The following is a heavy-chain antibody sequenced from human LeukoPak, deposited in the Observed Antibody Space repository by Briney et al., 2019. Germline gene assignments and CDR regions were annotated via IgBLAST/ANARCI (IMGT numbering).Heavy chain of an antibody. J-gene: IGHJ5*02. CDR1: GYSISSGYY. CDR2: IYHSGST. CDR3: ARGNTMISGVDWFDP. D-gene: IGHD3-22*01. Sequence: SETLSLTCTVSGYSISSGYYWGWIRQPPGKGLEWIGSIYHSGSTYYNPSLKSRVTISVDTSKNQFSLKLSSVTAADTAVYYCARGNTMISGVDWFDPWGQGTLVTVSS. V-gene: IGHV4-38-2*02.